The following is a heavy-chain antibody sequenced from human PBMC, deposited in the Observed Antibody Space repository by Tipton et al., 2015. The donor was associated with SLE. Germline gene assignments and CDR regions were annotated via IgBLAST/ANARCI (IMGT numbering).Heavy chain of an antibody. D-gene: IGHD6-19*01. CDR2: IYYSGST. Sequence: TLSLTCTVSGGSISSSSYYWSWIRQHPGKGLEWIGYIYYSGSTYYNPSLKSRVTISVDTSKNQFSLKLSSVTAADTAVYYCARGVAVADAFDIWGQGTMVTVSS. CDR1: GGSISSSSYY. V-gene: IGHV4-31*03. J-gene: IGHJ3*02. CDR3: ARGVAVADAFDI.